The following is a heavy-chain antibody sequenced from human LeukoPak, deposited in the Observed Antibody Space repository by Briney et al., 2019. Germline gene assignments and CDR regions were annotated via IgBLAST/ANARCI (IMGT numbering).Heavy chain of an antibody. V-gene: IGHV1-2*02. CDR1: GYTFTGYY. D-gene: IGHD3-22*01. CDR3: ARDGHRRYYYDSSGREHAFDI. CDR2: INPNSGGT. Sequence: ASVKVSCKASGYTFTGYYMHWVRQAPGQGLEWMGWINPNSGGTNCAQKFQGRVTMTTDTSTSTVYMEVRSLRSDDTAVYYCARDGHRRYYYDSSGREHAFDIWGQGTMVTVSA. J-gene: IGHJ3*02.